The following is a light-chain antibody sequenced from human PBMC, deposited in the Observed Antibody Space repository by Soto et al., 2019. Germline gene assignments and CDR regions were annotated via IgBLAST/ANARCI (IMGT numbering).Light chain of an antibody. Sequence: VMTQSPDSLAVSPGERATLSCRASQSVSGYLAWYQQKPGQAPRLLIYDASSRANGIPARFTGSGSGTDFSLTISSLEPEDFAVYYCQQRGTWPTFGQGTRVEI. J-gene: IGKJ1*01. CDR3: QQRGTWPT. CDR2: DAS. V-gene: IGKV3-11*01. CDR1: QSVSGY.